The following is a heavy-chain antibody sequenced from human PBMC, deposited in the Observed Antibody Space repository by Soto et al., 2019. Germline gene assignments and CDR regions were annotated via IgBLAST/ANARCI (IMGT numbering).Heavy chain of an antibody. CDR1: GFTFSDHY. D-gene: IGHD4-4*01. Sequence: EVQLVESGGGLVQPGGSLRLSCAASGFTFSDHYMDWVRQAPGKGLEWVGRTRNKANSYTTEYAASVKGRFTISRDDSKNSLYLQMNSLKTEDTAVYYCARVIMTTVTGWFDPWGQGTLVTVSS. CDR3: ARVIMTTVTGWFDP. V-gene: IGHV3-72*01. CDR2: TRNKANSYTT. J-gene: IGHJ5*02.